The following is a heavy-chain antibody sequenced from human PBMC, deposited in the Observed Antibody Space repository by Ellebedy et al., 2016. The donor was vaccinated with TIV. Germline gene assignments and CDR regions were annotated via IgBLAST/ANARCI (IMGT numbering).Heavy chain of an antibody. J-gene: IGHJ4*02. V-gene: IGHV3-11*06. D-gene: IGHD3-3*01. CDR2: ISSSSSYT. Sequence: GESLKISCAASGFTFSDYYMSWIRQAPGKGLEWVSYISSSSSYTNYADSVKGRFTISRDNAKNSLHLQMNSLRAEDTAVYYCAVYDFWGGQSYWGQGTLVTVSS. CDR1: GFTFSDYY. CDR3: AVYDFWGGQSY.